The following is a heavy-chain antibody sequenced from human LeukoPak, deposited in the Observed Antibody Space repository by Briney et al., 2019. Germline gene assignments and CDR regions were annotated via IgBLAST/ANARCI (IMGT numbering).Heavy chain of an antibody. D-gene: IGHD3/OR15-3a*01. V-gene: IGHV3-66*03. CDR2: IYSSGRT. CDR3: ARDMDGLNAHDI. CDR1: GFTVSDNY. J-gene: IGHJ3*02. Sequence: GGSLRLSCAASGFTVSDNYMTWVRQAPGTGLECVSVIYSSGRTYHADSVKGRFAISRDSSRNTMYLQMSSLRIEDTAVYYCARDMDGLNAHDIWGQGAMVTVSS.